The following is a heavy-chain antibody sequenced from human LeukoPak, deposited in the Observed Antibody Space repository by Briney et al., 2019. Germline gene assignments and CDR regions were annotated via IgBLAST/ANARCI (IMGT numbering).Heavy chain of an antibody. CDR3: ARTRPRGYYAAYYFDY. Sequence: PSETLSLTCTVSGGSISSTTYYWDWIRQPPGKGLEWIGTIYYSGSTNYNPSLKSRVTISVDTSKNQFSLKLSSVTAADTAVYYCARTRPRGYYAAYYFDYWGQGTLVTVSS. CDR1: GGSISSTTYY. J-gene: IGHJ4*02. V-gene: IGHV4-39*07. D-gene: IGHD3-10*01. CDR2: IYYSGST.